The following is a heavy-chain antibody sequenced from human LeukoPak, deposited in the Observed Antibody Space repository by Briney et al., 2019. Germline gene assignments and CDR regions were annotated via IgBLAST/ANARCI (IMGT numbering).Heavy chain of an antibody. J-gene: IGHJ6*02. CDR2: IYSGGST. CDR3: ARGGSFPINYYGMHV. CDR1: GFTFSDYY. V-gene: IGHV3-53*01. Sequence: GGSLRLSCAASGFTFSDYYMSWVRQAPGKGLEWVSVIYSGGSTHYADSVKGRFTISRDTSKNALYLQMNSLRAEDTAVYYCARGGSFPINYYGMHVWGQGTTVTVSS. D-gene: IGHD2-15*01.